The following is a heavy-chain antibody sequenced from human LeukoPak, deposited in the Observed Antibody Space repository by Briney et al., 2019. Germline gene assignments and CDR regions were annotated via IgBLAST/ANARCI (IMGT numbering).Heavy chain of an antibody. CDR2: ISAYNGNT. CDR3: ARNAPFGPYYYYYMDV. CDR1: GYTFTSYG. J-gene: IGHJ6*03. Sequence: ASVKVSCKASGYTFTSYGISWVRQAPGQGLEWMGWISAYNGNTNYAQKLQGRVTMTTDTSTSTAYMELRSLRSDDTAVYYCARNAPFGPYYYYYMDVWGKGTTATVSS. D-gene: IGHD3-10*01. V-gene: IGHV1-18*01.